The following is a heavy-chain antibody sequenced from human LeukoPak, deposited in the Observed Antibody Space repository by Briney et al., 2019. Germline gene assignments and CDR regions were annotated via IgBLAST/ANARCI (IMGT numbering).Heavy chain of an antibody. CDR2: IYTSGST. CDR1: GGSISSGSYY. CDR3: AREDYYYMDV. Sequence: SQTLSLTRTVSGGSISSGSYYWSWIRQPAGKGLEWIGRIYTSGSTNYNPSLKSRVTISVDTSKNQFSLKLSSVTAADTAVYYCAREDYYYMDVWGKGTTVTVSS. V-gene: IGHV4-61*02. J-gene: IGHJ6*03.